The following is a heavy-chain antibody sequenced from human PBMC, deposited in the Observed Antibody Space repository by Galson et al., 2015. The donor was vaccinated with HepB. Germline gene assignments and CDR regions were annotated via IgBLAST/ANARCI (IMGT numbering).Heavy chain of an antibody. CDR2: IKSKTDGGTT. CDR1: GFTFSNAR. J-gene: IGHJ6*02. Sequence: SLRLSCAASGFTFSNARMSWVRQAPGKGLEWVGRIKSKTDGGTTDYAAPVKGRFTISRDDSKNTLYLQMNSLKTEDTAVYYCTTATVDIVVVPAAIWVSDYYYGMDVWGQGTTVTVSS. D-gene: IGHD2-2*01. V-gene: IGHV3-15*01. CDR3: TTATVDIVVVPAAIWVSDYYYGMDV.